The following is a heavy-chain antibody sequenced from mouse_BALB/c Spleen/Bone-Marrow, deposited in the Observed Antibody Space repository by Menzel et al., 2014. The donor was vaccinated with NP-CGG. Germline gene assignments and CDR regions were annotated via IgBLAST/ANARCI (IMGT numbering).Heavy chain of an antibody. CDR3: TKGWNYRYDFDY. CDR2: INPYNDGT. D-gene: IGHD2-14*01. Sequence: VHVKQSGPELVKPGASVKMSCKASGYTFTSYVMHWVKQKPGQGLEWIGYINPYNDGTKYNEQFKGKATLTSDKSSSASYMERSRPTAEDSAVYYGTKGWNYRYDFDYWGQGTTLTVSS. CDR1: GYTFTSYV. V-gene: IGHV1-14*01. J-gene: IGHJ2*01.